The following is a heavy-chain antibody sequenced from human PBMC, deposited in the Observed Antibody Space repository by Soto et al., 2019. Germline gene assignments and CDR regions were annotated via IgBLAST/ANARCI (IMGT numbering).Heavy chain of an antibody. CDR2: ISYDGSIT. CDR1: GFPFSSYA. J-gene: IGHJ4*02. CDR3: ARPPRDLWSGYSTYFDY. V-gene: IGHV3-30-3*01. Sequence: GGSLRLSCGGSGFPFSSYAIHWGRQTPGKGLEWVAVISYDGSITYYSDSVKGRFTISRDTPTNTVYLQLNGLRGDDTAVYYCARPPRDLWSGYSTYFDYWGQGTLVTVSS. D-gene: IGHD3-3*01.